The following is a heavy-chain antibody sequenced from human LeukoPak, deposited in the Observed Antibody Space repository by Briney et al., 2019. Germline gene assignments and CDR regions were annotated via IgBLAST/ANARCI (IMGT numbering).Heavy chain of an antibody. CDR2: ISYDGSNK. Sequence: PGGSLRLSCVASGFTFSDYYMDWVRQAPGKGLEWVAVISYDGSNKYYADSVKGRFTISRDNSKNTLYLQMNSLRAEDTAVYYCARDLNTAMVTLDYWGQGTLVTVSS. D-gene: IGHD5-18*01. CDR3: ARDLNTAMVTLDY. V-gene: IGHV3-30-3*01. CDR1: GFTFSDYY. J-gene: IGHJ4*02.